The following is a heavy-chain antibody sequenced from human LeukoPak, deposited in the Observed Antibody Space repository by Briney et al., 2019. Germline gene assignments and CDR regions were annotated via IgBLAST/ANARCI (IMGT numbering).Heavy chain of an antibody. D-gene: IGHD3-22*01. Sequence: SETLSLTCAVYGGSFSGYYWSWIRQPPGKGLEWIGEINHSGSTNYNPSLKSRVTISVDTSKNQFSLKLSSVTAADTAVYYCARAKRITMIVVVITHYAFDIWGQGTMVTVSS. CDR3: ARAKRITMIVVVITHYAFDI. CDR2: INHSGST. CDR1: GGSFSGYY. V-gene: IGHV4-34*01. J-gene: IGHJ3*02.